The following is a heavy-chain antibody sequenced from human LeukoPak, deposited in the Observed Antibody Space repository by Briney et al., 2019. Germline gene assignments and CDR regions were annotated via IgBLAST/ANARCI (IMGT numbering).Heavy chain of an antibody. V-gene: IGHV3-53*01. J-gene: IGHJ4*02. CDR2: IYSGGNT. D-gene: IGHD2-2*02. Sequence: PGGSLRLSCAASGFTVSNNYMSWVRQAPGKGLEWVSVIYSGGNTYYADSVKGRFTISRDNSKNTLYLQMNSLRVEDTAVYYCVGCSSTSCYTYWGQGTLVTVSS. CDR3: VGCSSTSCYTY. CDR1: GFTVSNNY.